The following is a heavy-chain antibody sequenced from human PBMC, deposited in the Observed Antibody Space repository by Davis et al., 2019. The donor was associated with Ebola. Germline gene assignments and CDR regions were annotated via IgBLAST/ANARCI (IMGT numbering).Heavy chain of an antibody. CDR2: ISSNGGST. CDR3: ARGLAAAYFDY. J-gene: IGHJ4*02. V-gene: IGHV3-64*02. CDR1: GFTFSSYA. D-gene: IGHD6-13*01. Sequence: GGSLRLSCAASGFTFSSYAMHWVRQAPGKGLEYVSAISSNGGSTYYADSVKGRFTISRDTSKNTLYLQMGSLRAEDMAVYYCARGLAAAYFDYWGQGTLVTVSS.